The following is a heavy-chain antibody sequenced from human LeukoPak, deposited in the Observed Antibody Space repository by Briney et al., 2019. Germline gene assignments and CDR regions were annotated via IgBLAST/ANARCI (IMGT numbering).Heavy chain of an antibody. J-gene: IGHJ5*02. CDR2: INHSGST. V-gene: IGHV4-34*01. D-gene: IGHD3-10*01. CDR3: ARDSGTTGEVKFDP. CDR1: GGSFSGYY. Sequence: SETLSLTCAVYGGSFSGYYWSWIRQPPGKGLEWIGEINHSGSTNYNPSLKSRVTISVDTSKNQFSLSLRSVTAADTAVYYCARDSGTTGEVKFDPWGQGTLVTVSS.